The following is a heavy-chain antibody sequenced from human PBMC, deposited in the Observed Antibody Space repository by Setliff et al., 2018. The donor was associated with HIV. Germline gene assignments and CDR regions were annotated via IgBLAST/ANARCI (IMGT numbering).Heavy chain of an antibody. CDR2: INPNSGGT. V-gene: IGHV1-2*02. CDR3: ARAPYGDYGINFNAFDL. J-gene: IGHJ3*01. CDR1: GYTFTGYH. Sequence: EASVKVSCKASGYTFTGYHMHWVRQAPGQGLEWMGWINPNSGGTNYSQKFQGRVTMTRDTSISKAYMELSRLRSDDTAVYYCARAPYGDYGINFNAFDLWGQGTLVTVSS. D-gene: IGHD4-17*01.